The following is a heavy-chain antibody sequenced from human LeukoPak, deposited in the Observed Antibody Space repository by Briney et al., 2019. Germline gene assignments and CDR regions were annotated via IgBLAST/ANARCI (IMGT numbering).Heavy chain of an antibody. CDR2: VYTSGST. D-gene: IGHD3-10*01. CDR3: ARHRDGSGSRGYWFDP. CDR1: GGSISSYY. V-gene: IGHV4-4*09. J-gene: IGHJ5*02. Sequence: SETLSLTCTVSGGSISSYYWSWTRQPPGKGLEWIGYVYTSGSTNYNPSLKSRVTISVDTSKNQFSLKLSSLTAAGTAVYYCARHRDGSGSRGYWFDPWGQGTLVTVSS.